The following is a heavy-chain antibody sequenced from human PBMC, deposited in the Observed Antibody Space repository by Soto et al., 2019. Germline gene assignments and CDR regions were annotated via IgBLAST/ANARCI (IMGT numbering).Heavy chain of an antibody. CDR3: ARDVRIVVVVAATLSRENWFDP. J-gene: IGHJ5*02. Sequence: SETLSLTCAVYGGSFSGYYWSWIRQPPGKGLEWIGEINHSGSTNYNPSLKSRVTISVDTSKNQFSLKLSSVTAADTAVYYCARDVRIVVVVAATLSRENWFDPWGQGTLVTVSS. CDR2: INHSGST. V-gene: IGHV4-34*01. D-gene: IGHD2-15*01. CDR1: GGSFSGYY.